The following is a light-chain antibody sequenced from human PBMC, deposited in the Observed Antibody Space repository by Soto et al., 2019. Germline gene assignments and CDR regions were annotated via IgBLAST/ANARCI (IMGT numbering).Light chain of an antibody. CDR2: EVS. J-gene: IGLJ3*02. Sequence: SVLTQPPSASGSPGQSVTISCTGTSRDVGGYNYVSWYQQHPGKAPKLIISEVSKRPSGVPDRFSGSKSGNTASLSVSGLQADDEADYYCSSYAGSNNLVFGGGTKVTAL. CDR1: SRDVGGYNY. V-gene: IGLV2-8*01. CDR3: SSYAGSNNLV.